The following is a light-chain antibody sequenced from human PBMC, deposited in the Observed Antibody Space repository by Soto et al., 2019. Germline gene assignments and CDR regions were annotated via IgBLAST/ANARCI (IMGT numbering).Light chain of an antibody. V-gene: IGKV1-33*01. Sequence: DIQMTQSPSSLSASVGDRVTITCQASQDIRNYLIWYQQKPGKAPKLLIHDASTLETGVPSRFSGSGSGTEFTLTISGLRPEDVATYYCQQYENLPRTFGPGTKVDIK. CDR1: QDIRNY. CDR2: DAS. J-gene: IGKJ3*01. CDR3: QQYENLPRT.